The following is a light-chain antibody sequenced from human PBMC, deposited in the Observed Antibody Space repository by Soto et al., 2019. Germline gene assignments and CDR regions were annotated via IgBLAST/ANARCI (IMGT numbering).Light chain of an antibody. CDR3: CSYTSTYTLV. CDR1: SSDIGTYNS. CDR2: EVI. Sequence: QSALTQPASVSGSPGQSITISCTGTSSDIGTYNSVSWYQHHPGKAPKLLIFEVIDRPSGVSDRFSGSKSGNMASLTISGFQPEDEADYYCCSYTSTYTLVFGGGTKLTVL. V-gene: IGLV2-14*01. J-gene: IGLJ3*02.